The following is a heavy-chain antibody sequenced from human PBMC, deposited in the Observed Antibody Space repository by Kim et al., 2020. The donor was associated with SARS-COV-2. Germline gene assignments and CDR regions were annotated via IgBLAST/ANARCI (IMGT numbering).Heavy chain of an antibody. J-gene: IGHJ4*02. CDR2: ISWNSGSI. CDR3: AKDMNWNDYRAVDY. CDR1: GFTFDDYA. D-gene: IGHD1-1*01. V-gene: IGHV3-9*01. Sequence: GGSLRLSCAASGFTFDDYAMHWVRQAPGKGLEWVSGISWNSGSIGYADSVKGRFTISRDNAKNSLYLQMNSLRAEDTALYYCAKDMNWNDYRAVDYWGQGTLVTVSS.